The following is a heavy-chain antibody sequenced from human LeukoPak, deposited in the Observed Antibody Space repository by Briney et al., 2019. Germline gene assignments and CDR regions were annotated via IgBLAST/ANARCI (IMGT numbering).Heavy chain of an antibody. D-gene: IGHD3-22*01. CDR1: GFIFNSYG. CDR3: AKARDITMKVVIIPAAFYT. CDR2: IQNDGSDQ. J-gene: IGHJ3*02. V-gene: IGHV3-30*02. Sequence: GGSLRLSCVASGFIFNSYGMHWVRQAPGKGLEWVGFIQNDGSDQNYADSAKGRFIISRDNSENTLYLQVNSLRAEDTAVYYCAKARDITMKVVIIPAAFYTWGQGTLVTVSS.